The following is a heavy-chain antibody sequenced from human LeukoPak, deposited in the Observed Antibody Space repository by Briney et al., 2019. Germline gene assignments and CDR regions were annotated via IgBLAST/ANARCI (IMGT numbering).Heavy chain of an antibody. CDR3: TTEGFFQYSSGWSTLDY. J-gene: IGHJ4*02. V-gene: IGHV3-15*01. CDR2: IKSKTGGGTT. Sequence: GGSLRLSCSASGFPFSYAWMNWVRQAPGKGLEWVGRIKSKTGGGTTDYAAPVRCRFTSSRDDSKNTLCMQMNSLQTESTAVYYCTTEGFFQYSSGWSTLDYWGQGTLVTVSS. CDR1: GFPFSYAW. D-gene: IGHD6-19*01.